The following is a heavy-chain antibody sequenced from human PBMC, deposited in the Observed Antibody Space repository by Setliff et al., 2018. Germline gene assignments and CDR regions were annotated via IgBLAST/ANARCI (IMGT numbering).Heavy chain of an antibody. V-gene: IGHV7-4-1*01. D-gene: IGHD3-10*01. J-gene: IGHJ6*03. Sequence: GASVKVSCKASGYTFTTYAISWMRQAPGQGLEWMGWINTNTGNPSYAQGFTGRFVFSLDTSVSTAYLQIGSLKAEDTALYYCARASRFGTIKYRGDYYMDVWGKGTTVTVSS. CDR3: ARASRFGTIKYRGDYYMDV. CDR2: INTNTGNP. CDR1: GYTFTTYA.